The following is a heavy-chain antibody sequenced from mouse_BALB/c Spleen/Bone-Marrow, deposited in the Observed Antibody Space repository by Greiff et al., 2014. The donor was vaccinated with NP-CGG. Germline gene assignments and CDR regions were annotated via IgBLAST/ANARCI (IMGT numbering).Heavy chain of an antibody. J-gene: IGHJ4*01. V-gene: IGHV1-76*01. CDR2: TYPGTGST. CDR1: GYIFTSYW. Sequence: QVQLQQSGAELVRPGPSVKLSCKASGYIFTSYWINWVKQRSGQGLEWIARTYPGTGSTYYNEKFKSKATMTADKSSSTDYMQLNCLKSEDSAIYFCARTVNAAMDYWGQGTSVTVSS. CDR3: ARTVNAAMDY.